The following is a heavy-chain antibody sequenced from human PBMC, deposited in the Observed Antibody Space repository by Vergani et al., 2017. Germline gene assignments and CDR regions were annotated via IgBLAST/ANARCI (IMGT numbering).Heavy chain of an antibody. CDR3: ARVYCSSTSCYTPWFDP. D-gene: IGHD2-2*02. J-gene: IGHJ5*02. CDR2: INPNSGGT. CDR1: GYTFTGYY. Sequence: QVQLVQSGAEVKKPGASVKVSCKASGYTFTGYYMHWVRQAPGQGLEWMGWINPNSGGTSYAQKFQGRVTMTRDTSTSTVYMELSSLRSEDTAVYYCARVYCSSTSCYTPWFDPWGQGTLVTVSS. V-gene: IGHV1-2*02.